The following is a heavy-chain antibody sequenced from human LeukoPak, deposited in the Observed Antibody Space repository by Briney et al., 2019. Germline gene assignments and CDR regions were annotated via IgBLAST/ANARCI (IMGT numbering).Heavy chain of an antibody. V-gene: IGHV4-39*01. Sequence: SETLSLTCTVSGGSISSSSYYWGWIRQPPGKGLEWIGSIYYSGSTYYNPSLKSRVTISVDTSKNQFSLKLSSVTAADTAVYYCASSIPTVTTGRQFDYWGQGTLVTVSS. CDR3: ASSIPTVTTGRQFDY. CDR2: IYYSGST. CDR1: GGSISSSSYY. J-gene: IGHJ4*02. D-gene: IGHD4-17*01.